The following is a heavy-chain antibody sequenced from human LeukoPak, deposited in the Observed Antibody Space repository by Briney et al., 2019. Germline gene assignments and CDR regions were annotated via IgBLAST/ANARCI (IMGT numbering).Heavy chain of an antibody. V-gene: IGHV4-39*07. D-gene: IGHD3-22*01. CDR2: IYYSGST. Sequence: SETLSLTCTVSGGSISSSSYYWGWIRQPPGEGLEWIGSIYYSGSTYYNPSLKSRVTISVDTSKNQFSLKLSSVTAADTAVYYCARELRYDNSDSGAFWGQGTVVTVSS. CDR3: ARELRYDNSDSGAF. CDR1: GGSISSSSYY. J-gene: IGHJ3*01.